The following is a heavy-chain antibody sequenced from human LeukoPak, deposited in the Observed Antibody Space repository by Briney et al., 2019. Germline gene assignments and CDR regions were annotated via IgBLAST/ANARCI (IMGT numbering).Heavy chain of an antibody. CDR3: ASIRTAYDILTGYYRFDY. CDR1: GFTFSSYA. J-gene: IGHJ4*02. Sequence: GGSLRLSCVASGFTFSSYAMSWVRQAPGKGLEWVSAISGSGGSTYYADSVKGRFTISRDNAKNSLYLQMNSLRAEDTAVYYCASIRTAYDILTGYYRFDYWGQGTLVTVSS. D-gene: IGHD3-9*01. V-gene: IGHV3-23*01. CDR2: ISGSGGST.